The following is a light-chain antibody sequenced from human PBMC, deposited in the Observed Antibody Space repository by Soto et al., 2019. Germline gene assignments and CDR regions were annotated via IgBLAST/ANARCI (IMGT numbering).Light chain of an antibody. J-gene: IGLJ2*01. V-gene: IGLV2-14*01. CDR2: EVS. CDR1: SSDVGGYNY. Sequence: QSVLTQPASVSGSPGQSITFSCTGTSSDVGGYNYVSWYQQHPGKAPKLMIYEVSNRPSGVSNRFSGSKSGNTASLTISGLQAEDEADYYCSSYTSSSLVFGGGTQLTVL. CDR3: SSYTSSSLV.